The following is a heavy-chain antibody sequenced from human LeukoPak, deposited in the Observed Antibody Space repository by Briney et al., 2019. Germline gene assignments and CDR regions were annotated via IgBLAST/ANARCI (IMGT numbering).Heavy chain of an antibody. CDR1: GFTFSSCC. V-gene: IGHV3-23*01. Sequence: GGSLRLSCAGSGFTFSSCCMTWVRQAPGKGLEWVAFITNNGDAMDYADSVKGRFSISRDNSMNTLFLQMSSLRAEDSGVYYCAKDSAPRGGYFHHWGQGTLVTVSS. D-gene: IGHD3-10*01. CDR2: ITNNGDAM. J-gene: IGHJ1*01. CDR3: AKDSAPRGGYFHH.